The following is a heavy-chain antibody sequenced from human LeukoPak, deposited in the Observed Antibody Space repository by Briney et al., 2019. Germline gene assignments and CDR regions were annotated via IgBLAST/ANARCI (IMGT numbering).Heavy chain of an antibody. CDR3: ARAITPVADEGDWNFDY. V-gene: IGHV1-18*01. D-gene: IGHD3/OR15-3a*01. Sequence: ASVTVSCKASGYTFTSYGISWVRQAPGQGLEWMGWISAYNGNTNYAQKLQGRVTMTTDTSTSTAYMELRSLRSDDTAVYYCARAITPVADEGDWNFDYWGQGTLVTVSS. J-gene: IGHJ4*02. CDR1: GYTFTSYG. CDR2: ISAYNGNT.